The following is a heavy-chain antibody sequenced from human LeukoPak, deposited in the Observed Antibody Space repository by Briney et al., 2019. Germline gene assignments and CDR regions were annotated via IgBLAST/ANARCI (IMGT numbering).Heavy chain of an antibody. CDR2: INQDGSAK. CDR3: ASAPNENYFDF. CDR1: GFTSSSYW. J-gene: IGHJ4*02. Sequence: PGGSLRLSCAASGFTSSSYWMSWVRQAPGKGLEWVANINQDGSAKDYGGSVEGRFTISRDNAKNSLYLQMNSLTAEDTAVYFCASAPNENYFDFWGQGTLVTVSS. V-gene: IGHV3-7*01.